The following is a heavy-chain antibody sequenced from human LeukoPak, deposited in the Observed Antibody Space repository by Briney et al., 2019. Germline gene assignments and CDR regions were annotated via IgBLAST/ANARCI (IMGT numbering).Heavy chain of an antibody. Sequence: SETLSLTCTVSGGSISSSSYYWGWIRQPPGKGLEWIGSIYYGGSTYYNPSLKSRVTISVDTSKNQFSLKLSSVTAADTAVYYCARSLRGLVGASPRVFDYWGQGTLVTVSS. V-gene: IGHV4-39*07. D-gene: IGHD1-26*01. CDR3: ARSLRGLVGASPRVFDY. J-gene: IGHJ4*02. CDR2: IYYGGST. CDR1: GGSISSSSYY.